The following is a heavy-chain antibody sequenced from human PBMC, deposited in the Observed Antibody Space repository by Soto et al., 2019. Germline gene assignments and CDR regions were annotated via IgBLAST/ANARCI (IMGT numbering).Heavy chain of an antibody. Sequence: GGSLRLSCAASGFTFSSYAMSWVRQAPGKGLEWVSAISGSGGSTYYADSVKGRFTISRDNSKNTLYLQMNSLRAEDTAVYYCAKGVVVVVIATGVYNWFDPWGQGTLVTVSS. CDR3: AKGVVVVVIATGVYNWFDP. CDR2: ISGSGGST. V-gene: IGHV3-23*01. CDR1: GFTFSSYA. D-gene: IGHD2-21*01. J-gene: IGHJ5*02.